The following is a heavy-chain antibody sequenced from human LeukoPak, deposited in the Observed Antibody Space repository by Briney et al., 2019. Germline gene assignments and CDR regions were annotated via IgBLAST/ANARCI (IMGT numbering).Heavy chain of an antibody. D-gene: IGHD3-22*01. V-gene: IGHV1-18*01. CDR3: ARHSSQSHFDY. Sequence: ASVKVSCKSSGYXFASYAFIWVRQAPGQGLEWMGWVNNYNGNTDYARNLQGRVTMTTETSTNTAYMELRSLRSDDTAVYFCARHSSQSHFDYWGQGTLVTVSS. J-gene: IGHJ4*02. CDR2: VNNYNGNT. CDR1: GYXFASYA.